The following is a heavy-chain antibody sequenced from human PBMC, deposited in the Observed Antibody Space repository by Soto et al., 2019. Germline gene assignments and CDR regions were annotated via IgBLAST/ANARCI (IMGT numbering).Heavy chain of an antibody. V-gene: IGHV3-15*07. CDR2: IKSKTDGGTT. D-gene: IGHD3-22*01. CDR3: TTSYDFDRGPKGWDAFES. Sequence: GGSLRLSCAASGFTFSNAWMNWVRQAPGKGLEWVGRIKSKTDGGTTDYAAPVKGRFTISRDDSKNTLYLQMNSLKTEDTAVYYCTTSYDFDRGPKGWDAFESCGQGTMVPVSS. CDR1: GFTFSNAW. J-gene: IGHJ3*02.